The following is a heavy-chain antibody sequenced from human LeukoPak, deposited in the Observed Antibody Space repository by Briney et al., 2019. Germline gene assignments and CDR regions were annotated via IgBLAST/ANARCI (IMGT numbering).Heavy chain of an antibody. J-gene: IGHJ6*02. V-gene: IGHV1-8*02. CDR2: MNPNNGNT. Sequence: ASVKVSCKASGYTFTDYYMHWVRQAPGQGLEWLGWMNPNNGNTGYAQKFQGRATMTRSTSIDTAYMELNTLTSDDTAAYYCARGFYYYGLDVWGQGTTVTVSS. CDR3: ARGFYYYGLDV. CDR1: GYTFTDYY.